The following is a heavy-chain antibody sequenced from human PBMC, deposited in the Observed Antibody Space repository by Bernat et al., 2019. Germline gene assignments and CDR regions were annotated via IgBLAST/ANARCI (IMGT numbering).Heavy chain of an antibody. D-gene: IGHD3-10*01. Sequence: EVQLVESGGGLIQPGGSLRLSCAASGFTVSSNYMSWVRQAPGKGLEWVSVIYGGGSTYYADSVKGRFTISRDNSKNTLYLQMNSLRAEDTAVYYCARGANTRGFGRGRYYYGMDVWGQGTTVTVSS. CDR2: IYGGGST. CDR3: ARGANTRGFGRGRYYYGMDV. CDR1: GFTVSSNY. V-gene: IGHV3-53*01. J-gene: IGHJ6*02.